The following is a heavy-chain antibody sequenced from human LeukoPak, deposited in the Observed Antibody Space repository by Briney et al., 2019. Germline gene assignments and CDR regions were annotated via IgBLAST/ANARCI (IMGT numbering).Heavy chain of an antibody. CDR2: ISSSSSYI. CDR1: GFTFSSYS. CDR3: ANLWFGEGAFDY. J-gene: IGHJ4*02. V-gene: IGHV3-21*01. Sequence: GGSLRLSCAASGFTFSSYSMNWVRQAPGKGLEWVSSISSSSSYIYYADSVKGRFTISRDNAKNSLYLQMNSLRAEDTAVYYCANLWFGEGAFDYWGQGTLVTVSS. D-gene: IGHD3-10*01.